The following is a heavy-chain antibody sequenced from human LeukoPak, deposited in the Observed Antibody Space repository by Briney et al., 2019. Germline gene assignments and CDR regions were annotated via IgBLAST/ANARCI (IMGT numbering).Heavy chain of an antibody. V-gene: IGHV3-15*01. D-gene: IGHD3-10*01. Sequence: GGSLRLSCAASGFTFSNAWMSWVHQAPGKGLEWVGRILSKTDGGTTDYAAPVKGRFTISRDDSKNTLYLQMNSLKTEDTAVFYCTTLTMIRGAHADYWGQGTLVTVSS. CDR1: GFTFSNAW. CDR3: TTLTMIRGAHADY. J-gene: IGHJ4*02. CDR2: ILSKTDGGTT.